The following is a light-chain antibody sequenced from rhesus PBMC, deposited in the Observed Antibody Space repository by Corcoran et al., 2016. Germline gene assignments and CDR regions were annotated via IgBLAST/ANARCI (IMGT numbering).Light chain of an antibody. CDR1: QGISSY. CDR2: HAT. CDR3: QQYSVRPLFS. Sequence: DIQMTQSPSSVSASVGDRVTITCRASQGISSYLAWYQHKPGKAPNILIYHATILQNGVPSRCSGIGAGTEVTLTISSRQPEDFATYYFQQYSVRPLFSFGPGTKLDIK. V-gene: IGKV1-25*02. J-gene: IGKJ3*01.